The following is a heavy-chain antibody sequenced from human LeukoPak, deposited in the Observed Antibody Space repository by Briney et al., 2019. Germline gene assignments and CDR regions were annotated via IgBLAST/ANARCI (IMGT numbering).Heavy chain of an antibody. D-gene: IGHD4-17*01. V-gene: IGHV4-34*01. CDR3: ARLYGDYVYAYFDY. J-gene: IGHJ4*02. Sequence: PSETLSLTCAVYGGSFSNLYWSWIRQPPGKGLEWIGEINHRGSTTYNPSLKSRVTMSVDTSKNQFSLKLSSVTAADTAVYYCARLYGDYVYAYFDYWGQGTLVTVSS. CDR1: GGSFSNLY. CDR2: INHRGST.